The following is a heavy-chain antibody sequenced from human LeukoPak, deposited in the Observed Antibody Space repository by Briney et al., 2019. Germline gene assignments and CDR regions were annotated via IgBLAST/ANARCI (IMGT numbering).Heavy chain of an antibody. J-gene: IGHJ4*02. Sequence: PGGSLRLSCAASGFTFSGSAMHWVRQASGKGLEWVGRIRSKANSYATAYAASVTGRFTISRDDSKNTAYLQMNSLKTEDTAVYYCTKYQLPLPSWGQGTLVTVSS. D-gene: IGHD2-2*01. CDR2: IRSKANSYAT. V-gene: IGHV3-73*01. CDR3: TKYQLPLPS. CDR1: GFTFSGSA.